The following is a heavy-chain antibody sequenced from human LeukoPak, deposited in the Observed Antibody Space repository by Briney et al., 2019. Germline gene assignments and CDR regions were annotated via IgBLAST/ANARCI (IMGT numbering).Heavy chain of an antibody. Sequence: ASVKVSCKASGYTFTGYYMHWVRQAPGQGLEWMGRINPNSGGTNYAQKFQGRVTMTRDTSISTAYMELSRLRSDDTAVHYCASTLYSSGWYGDAFDIWGQGTMVTVSS. CDR1: GYTFTGYY. CDR3: ASTLYSSGWYGDAFDI. V-gene: IGHV1-2*06. D-gene: IGHD6-19*01. J-gene: IGHJ3*02. CDR2: INPNSGGT.